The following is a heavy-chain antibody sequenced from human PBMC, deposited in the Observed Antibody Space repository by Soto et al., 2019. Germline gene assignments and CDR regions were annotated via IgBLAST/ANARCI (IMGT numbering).Heavy chain of an antibody. V-gene: IGHV4-39*01. Sequence: SETLSLTCTVSGGSISSGFYFWGWIRQPPGKGLEWIGTISYSGTTYYNPSLKSRVTISVETSKKQFSLKLTSVTDADTAIYYCARVFDYWGQGTLVNVSS. CDR1: GGSISSGFYF. CDR2: ISYSGTT. J-gene: IGHJ4*02. CDR3: ARVFDY.